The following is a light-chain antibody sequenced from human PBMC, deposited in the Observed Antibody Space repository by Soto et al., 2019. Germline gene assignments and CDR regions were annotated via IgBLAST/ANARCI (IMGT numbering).Light chain of an antibody. V-gene: IGKV1-33*01. CDR3: QQYENLPLA. Sequence: DIQLAQSPSSLSASVGDRVTIPCQASQDISKYLNWYQQKPGKAPKLLIYDASNLETGIPSRFSGSGSGTNFSLTITSLQPDDIATYYCQQYENLPLAFGGGTKVGIK. CDR2: DAS. J-gene: IGKJ4*01. CDR1: QDISKY.